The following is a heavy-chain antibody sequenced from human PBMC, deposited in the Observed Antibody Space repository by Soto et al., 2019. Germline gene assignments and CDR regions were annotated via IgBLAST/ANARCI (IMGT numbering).Heavy chain of an antibody. D-gene: IGHD4-17*01. Sequence: EVQLLESGGGLVQPGGSLRLSCAASGCTFSNYAMSWVRQAQGKGLEWVSGVSDSGDSAYFAGSVNLRLTTSRDNSKKTLYLQMNSLRAEDTAVYYCAKDVSYGGKRPYYFEYWGQGSLVTVSS. CDR2: VSDSGDSA. V-gene: IGHV3-23*01. CDR1: GCTFSNYA. J-gene: IGHJ4*02. CDR3: AKDVSYGGKRPYYFEY.